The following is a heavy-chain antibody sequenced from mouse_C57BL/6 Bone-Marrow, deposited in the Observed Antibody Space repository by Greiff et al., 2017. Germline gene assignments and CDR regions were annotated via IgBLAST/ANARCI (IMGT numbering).Heavy chain of an antibody. Sequence: VQLQQSGAELVKPGASVKLSCTASGFNINDYYMHWVKQRTEQGLEWIGRIDPEDGETKYAPKFQGKATLTVDKSSSTAYMQLSSLTSEDSSGYYCAIYGAVAYWGQGTLVTVSA. CDR1: GFNINDYY. D-gene: IGHD1-1*02. V-gene: IGHV14-2*01. J-gene: IGHJ3*01. CDR3: AIYGAVAY. CDR2: IDPEDGET.